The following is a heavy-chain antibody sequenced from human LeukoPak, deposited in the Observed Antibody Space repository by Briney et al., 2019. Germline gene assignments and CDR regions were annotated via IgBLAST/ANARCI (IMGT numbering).Heavy chain of an antibody. J-gene: IGHJ4*02. Sequence: GGSLRLSCAASGFTFSSYGMEWVRQAPGKGVEWGAVISYDGSNKYYADCVKGRFIICRDKYRNTVYMQMYSLRVDDTAVYYCAKDLTGTYSDYFDYWGQGTLVTVSS. CDR2: ISYDGSNK. D-gene: IGHD1-1*01. V-gene: IGHV3-30*18. CDR1: GFTFSSYG. CDR3: AKDLTGTYSDYFDY.